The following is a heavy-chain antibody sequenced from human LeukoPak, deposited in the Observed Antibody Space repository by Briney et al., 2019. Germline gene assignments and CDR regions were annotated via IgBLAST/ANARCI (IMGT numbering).Heavy chain of an antibody. CDR3: ARERYCRANTCPELDAFDF. J-gene: IGHJ3*01. V-gene: IGHV3-13*04. CDR2: IGTAGDT. D-gene: IGHD2-15*01. Sequence: PGGSPRLSCVASGFTFSIYDMHWGRQATGKGLEWVSAIGTAGDTYYPGSVKGRFTISRENAKNSLYLQMNSLRAGDTAVYYCARERYCRANTCPELDAFDFWGQGTTVTVSS. CDR1: GFTFSIYD.